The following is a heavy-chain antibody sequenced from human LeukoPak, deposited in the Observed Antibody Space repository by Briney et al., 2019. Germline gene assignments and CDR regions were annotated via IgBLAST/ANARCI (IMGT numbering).Heavy chain of an antibody. CDR2: IYYSGST. J-gene: IGHJ4*02. CDR1: GGSISSSSYY. CDR3: ARDGYIYGTDH. Sequence: SETLSLTCTVSGGSISSSSYYWGWIRQPPGKGLEWIGSIYYSGSTYYNPSLKSRVTISVDTSKNQFSLKLSSVTAADTAVYYCARDGYIYGTDHWGQGTLVTVSS. V-gene: IGHV4-39*07. D-gene: IGHD5-18*01.